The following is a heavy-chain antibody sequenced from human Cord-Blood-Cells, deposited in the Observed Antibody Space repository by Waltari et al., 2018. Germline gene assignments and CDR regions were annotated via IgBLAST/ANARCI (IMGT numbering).Heavy chain of an antibody. CDR1: GFTFRRYW. CDR2: INSDGSST. CDR3: ARDHVGATNDY. D-gene: IGHD1-26*01. Sequence: EVQLVESGGGLVQPGGSLSLSCAASGFTFRRYWMHWVRQAPGKGLVWVSRINSDGSSTSYADSVKGRFTISRDNAKNTLYLQMNSLRAEDTAVYYCARDHVGATNDYWGQGTLVTVSS. V-gene: IGHV3-74*01. J-gene: IGHJ4*02.